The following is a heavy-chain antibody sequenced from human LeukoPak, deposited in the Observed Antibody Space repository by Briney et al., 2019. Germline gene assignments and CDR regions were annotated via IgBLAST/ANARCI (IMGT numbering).Heavy chain of an antibody. Sequence: ASVNVSCKASGYTFTSFGITWVRQAPGQRLEWMGWINAGNGNTKYSQKFQGRVTITRDTSASTAYMELSSLRSEDTAVYYCARAPADYDVFDYWGQGTLVTVSS. J-gene: IGHJ4*02. CDR2: INAGNGNT. CDR3: ARAPADYDVFDY. D-gene: IGHD3-10*02. CDR1: GYTFTSFG. V-gene: IGHV1-3*01.